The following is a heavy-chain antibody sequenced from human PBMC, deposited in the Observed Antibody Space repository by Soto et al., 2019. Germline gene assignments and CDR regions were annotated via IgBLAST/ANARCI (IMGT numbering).Heavy chain of an antibody. D-gene: IGHD3-10*01. CDR1: GDSMGSGDYY. CDR2: IYYIGTT. J-gene: IGHJ5*02. CDR3: ARGSTYYGFVT. Sequence: QVQLQESGPRLVKPSQTLSLTCTVSGDSMGSGDYYWTWIRQPTGKGLEWIGYIYYIGTTFYNPCLESRVNISVDTSKNQFSLRVTAVTAADTAVYYCARGSTYYGFVTWGQGTLITVSS. V-gene: IGHV4-30-4*01.